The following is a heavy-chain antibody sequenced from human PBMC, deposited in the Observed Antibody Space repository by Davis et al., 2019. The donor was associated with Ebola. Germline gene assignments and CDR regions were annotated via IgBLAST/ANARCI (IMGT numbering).Heavy chain of an antibody. CDR1: GGSISSGGYY. J-gene: IGHJ4*02. V-gene: IGHV4-31*03. D-gene: IGHD3-10*01. CDR2: IYYSGST. CDR3: ARGLNYYYGSGSYPYYFDY. Sequence: PSETLSLTCTVSGGSISSGGYYWSWIRQHPGKGLEWIGYIYYSGSTYYNPSLKSRVTISVDTSKNQFSLKLSSVTAADTAVYYCARGLNYYYGSGSYPYYFDYWGQGTLVTVSS.